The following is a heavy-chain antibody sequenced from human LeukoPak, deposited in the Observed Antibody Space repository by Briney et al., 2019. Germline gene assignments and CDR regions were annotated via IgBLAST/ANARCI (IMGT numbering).Heavy chain of an antibody. CDR3: ARGESIAARRD. CDR2: INHSGGT. D-gene: IGHD6-6*01. CDR1: GGSFGGYY. V-gene: IGHV4-34*01. Sequence: SETLSLTCAVYGGSFGGYYWSWIRQPPGKGLEWIGEINHSGGTNYNPSLKSRVTISVDTSKNQFSLKLSSVTAADTAVYYCARGESIAARRDWGQGTLVTVSS. J-gene: IGHJ4*02.